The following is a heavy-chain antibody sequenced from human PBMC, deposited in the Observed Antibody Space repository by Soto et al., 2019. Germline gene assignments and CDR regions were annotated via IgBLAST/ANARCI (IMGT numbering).Heavy chain of an antibody. CDR2: ISGSGGSR. J-gene: IGHJ6*02. CDR3: AKEGTAEWIHYYYPTDV. Sequence: GGSLRLSCAGSGFNFSSFAMTWARQAPGKGLEWVSTISGSGGSRFYADSVKGRFTLTRHNSKDTVYLQMNSLRVEDTAFYYCAKEGTAEWIHYYYPTDVWGRGTPVTVSS. D-gene: IGHD5-18*01. V-gene: IGHV3-23*01. CDR1: GFNFSSFA.